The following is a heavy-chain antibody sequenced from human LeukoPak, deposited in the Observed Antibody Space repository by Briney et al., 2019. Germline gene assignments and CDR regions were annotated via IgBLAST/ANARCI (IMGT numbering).Heavy chain of an antibody. D-gene: IGHD3-10*01. CDR3: VYYYGSGSVEY. J-gene: IGHJ4*02. V-gene: IGHV4-39*01. CDR2: FYYSGST. CDR1: GGSITSNNNY. Sequence: PSETLSLTCTVSGGSITSNNNYWGWIRQPPGKGLEWVGSFYYSGSTNYNPSLKSRLTISVDTSKNQFSLKLSSVTAADTAVYYCVYYYGSGSVEYWGQGTLVTVSS.